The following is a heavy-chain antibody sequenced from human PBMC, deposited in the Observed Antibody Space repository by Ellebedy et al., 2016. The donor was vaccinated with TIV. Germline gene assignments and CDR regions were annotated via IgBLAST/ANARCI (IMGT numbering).Heavy chain of an antibody. CDR2: MYDGETT. V-gene: IGHV4-59*01. D-gene: IGHD6-13*01. CDR1: DGLISSYY. CDR3: ARGDLMAAAGTFGVHSFVN. Sequence: SETLSLXCNVSDGLISSYYWTWLRQTPGKGLEWIGFMYDGETTNNNPSLKNRVTISVDTSKSQFSLQLTSVTAADTGVYFCARGDLMAAAGTFGVHSFVNWGPGTLVTVSS. J-gene: IGHJ4*02.